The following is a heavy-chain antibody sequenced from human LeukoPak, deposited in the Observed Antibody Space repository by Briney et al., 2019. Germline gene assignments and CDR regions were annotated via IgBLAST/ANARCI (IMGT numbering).Heavy chain of an antibody. D-gene: IGHD1-20*01. CDR2: IRSNGDTA. V-gene: IGHV3-23*01. J-gene: IGHJ4*02. CDR1: GFTFSRIA. Sequence: GGSLRLSCAASGFTFSRIAMTWVRQAPGKGLEWVSTIRSNGDTAYNADSVRGRFAISRDNSKNALFLQMNSLRVEDTAIYYCARRGYNWKFDYWGQGTLVTVSS. CDR3: ARRGYNWKFDY.